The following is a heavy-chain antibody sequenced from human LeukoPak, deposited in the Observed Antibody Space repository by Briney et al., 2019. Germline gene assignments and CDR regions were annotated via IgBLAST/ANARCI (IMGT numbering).Heavy chain of an antibody. Sequence: GGSLRLSCAASGFTFSDYAMSWVRQAPGKGLEWVSAVTYSGAPTYYADSVKGRFTISRDTPKNTLYLQMNSLRAEDTAVYYCAAAGYYYDSSGGYYFDYWGQGTLVTVSS. CDR3: AAAGYYYDSSGGYYFDY. J-gene: IGHJ4*02. CDR1: GFTFSDYA. V-gene: IGHV3-23*01. D-gene: IGHD3-22*01. CDR2: VTYSGAPT.